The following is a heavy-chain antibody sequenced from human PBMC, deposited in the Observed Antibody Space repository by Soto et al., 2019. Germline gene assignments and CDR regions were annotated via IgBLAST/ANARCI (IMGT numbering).Heavy chain of an antibody. CDR1: GFTFSSYW. Sequence: GGSLRLSCAASGFTFSSYWMNWVRQAPGKGLEWVANIKQDGSEKYYVDSVKGRFTISRDNAKNSLYLQMNTLRAEDTAVYYCARAGSYNSAWDATYFQHWGQGTLVTVSS. D-gene: IGHD6-19*01. V-gene: IGHV3-7*01. CDR3: ARAGSYNSAWDATYFQH. CDR2: IKQDGSEK. J-gene: IGHJ1*01.